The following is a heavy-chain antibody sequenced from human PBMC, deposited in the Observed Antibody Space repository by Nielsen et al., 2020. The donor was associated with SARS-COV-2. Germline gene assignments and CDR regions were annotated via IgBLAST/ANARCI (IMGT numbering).Heavy chain of an antibody. V-gene: IGHV4-61*01. D-gene: IGHD6-19*01. J-gene: IGHJ6*02. CDR2: IYYTGDT. CDR1: GGSASSSSDY. CDR3: ARIYSSGWYGMDV. Sequence: SETLSLTCTVSGGSASSSSDYWSWIRQPPGKGLEWIGYIYYTGDTNYNPSLKSRVTISVDTSKNQFSLRLSSVTAADTAVYYCARIYSSGWYGMDVWGQGTTVTVSS.